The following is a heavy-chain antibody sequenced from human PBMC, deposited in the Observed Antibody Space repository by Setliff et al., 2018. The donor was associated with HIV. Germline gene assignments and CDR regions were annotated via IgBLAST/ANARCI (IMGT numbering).Heavy chain of an antibody. Sequence: PSETLSLTCTVSGGSISSSSSYWGWIRQPPGKGLEWIGSLYYSGTTYYNPSLKSRLTISVDTSKNQFSLKLSSVTAADTAVYYCARGSFIGDYYYFDYWGQGTLVTVSS. J-gene: IGHJ4*02. D-gene: IGHD3-10*01. CDR1: GGSISSSSSY. V-gene: IGHV4-39*01. CDR3: ARGSFIGDYYYFDY. CDR2: LYYSGTT.